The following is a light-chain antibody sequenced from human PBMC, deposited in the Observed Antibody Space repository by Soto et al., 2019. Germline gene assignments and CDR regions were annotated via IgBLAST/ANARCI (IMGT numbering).Light chain of an antibody. CDR3: HQYDGSPIT. V-gene: IGKV3-20*01. Sequence: EIVMTQSPGTLSLSPGERATLSCRASQSVSSSYLAWYQQKPGQAPRLLMSGISKRATGIPDRFSGGGSGTDFTLTISRLEPEDFALYICHQYDGSPITFGQGTRRESK. CDR1: QSVSSSY. J-gene: IGKJ5*01. CDR2: GIS.